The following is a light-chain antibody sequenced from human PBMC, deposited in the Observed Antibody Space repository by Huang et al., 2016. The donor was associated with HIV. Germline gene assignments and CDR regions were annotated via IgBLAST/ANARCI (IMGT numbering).Light chain of an antibody. Sequence: EIVMTQSPATLSVSPGERATLSCRANRSVSTNLAWYQQRPGQAPRPLIYGSSTRAPGIPARFSGSGSGTDFSLTISSLQSEDFALYYCHQYNNWLLSFGGGTRVDI. CDR3: HQYNNWLLS. CDR2: GSS. V-gene: IGKV3-15*01. J-gene: IGKJ4*01. CDR1: RSVSTN.